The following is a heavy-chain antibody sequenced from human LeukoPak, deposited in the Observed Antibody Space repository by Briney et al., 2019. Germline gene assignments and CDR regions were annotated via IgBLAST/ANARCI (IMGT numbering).Heavy chain of an antibody. J-gene: IGHJ6*02. CDR2: IYYSGST. CDR3: ARGRAPGSLGSGSYYRHYYYYYGMDV. CDR1: GGSISSYY. V-gene: IGHV4-59*08. D-gene: IGHD3-10*01. Sequence: SETLSLTCTVSGGSISSYYWSWIRQPPGKGLEWIGYIYYSGSTNYNPSLKSRATITVDTSKNQFSLKLSSVTAADTAVYYCARGRAPGSLGSGSYYRHYYYYYGMDVWGQGTTVTVSS.